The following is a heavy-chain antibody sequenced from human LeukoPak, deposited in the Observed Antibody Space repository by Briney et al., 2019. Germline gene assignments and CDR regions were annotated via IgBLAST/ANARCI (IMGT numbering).Heavy chain of an antibody. CDR2: IYSAGDT. D-gene: IGHD1-26*01. V-gene: IGHV3-53*01. Sequence: GGSLRLSCAASGFTVSGTYMSWVRQAPGKGLEWVSVIYSAGDTFSADSVKGRFTISRDNSKNTVYLQMNSLRAEDTAIYYCVRDRGTYRPIDYWGQGTLVTVSS. CDR1: GFTVSGTY. CDR3: VRDRGTYRPIDY. J-gene: IGHJ4*02.